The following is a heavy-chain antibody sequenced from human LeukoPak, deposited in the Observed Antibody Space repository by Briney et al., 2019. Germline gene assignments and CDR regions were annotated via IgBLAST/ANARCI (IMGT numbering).Heavy chain of an antibody. CDR1: GDSINSGDFY. CDR2: INNYGNT. V-gene: IGHV4-30-4*01. D-gene: IGHD3-22*01. J-gene: IGHJ4*02. Sequence: SETLSLTCTVSGDSINSGDFYWSWIRQPPGKGLEWIGYINNYGNTYYHPSLKSRAIISVDSSKNQFSLKLSSVTAADTAVYYCAKDGYYYAGSGYYLFYSDYWGQGTLVTVSS. CDR3: AKDGYYYAGSGYYLFYSDY.